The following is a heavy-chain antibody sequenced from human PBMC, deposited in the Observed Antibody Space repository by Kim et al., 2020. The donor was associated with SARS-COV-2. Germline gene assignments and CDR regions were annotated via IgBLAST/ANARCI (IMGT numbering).Heavy chain of an antibody. CDR2: T. Sequence: TYYADSVKGRFTISRDNSKNTLYLQMSSLKVEDTAVYFCAKGRLSTDFDYWGQGILVTVSS. D-gene: IGHD2-8*02. V-gene: IGHV3-23*01. CDR3: AKGRLSTDFDY. J-gene: IGHJ4*02.